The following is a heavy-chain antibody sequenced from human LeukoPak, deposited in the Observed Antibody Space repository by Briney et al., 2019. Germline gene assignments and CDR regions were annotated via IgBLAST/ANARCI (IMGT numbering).Heavy chain of an antibody. V-gene: IGHV4-34*01. CDR3: ARVRSITIFGVVNNQNWFDP. Sequence: PSETLSLTCAVYGGSFSGYYWGWIRQPPGKGLEWIGEINHSGSTNYNPSLKSRVTISVDTSKNQFSLKLSSVTAADTAVYYCARVRSITIFGVVNNQNWFDPWGQGTLVTVSS. J-gene: IGHJ5*02. CDR2: INHSGST. CDR1: GGSFSGYY. D-gene: IGHD3-3*01.